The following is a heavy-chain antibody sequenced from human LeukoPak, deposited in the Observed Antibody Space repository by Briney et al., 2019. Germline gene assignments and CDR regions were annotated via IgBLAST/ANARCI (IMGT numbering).Heavy chain of an antibody. V-gene: IGHV3-21*01. Sequence: PGGSLRLSCAASGFTFSNYAMSWVRQAPGKGLKWVSTINNNGADTYYADSVKGRFTISRDNAKNSLFLQMNSLRAEDTAVYYCATTLDYWGQGTLVTVSS. CDR1: GFTFSNYA. J-gene: IGHJ4*02. CDR3: ATTLDY. CDR2: INNNGADT.